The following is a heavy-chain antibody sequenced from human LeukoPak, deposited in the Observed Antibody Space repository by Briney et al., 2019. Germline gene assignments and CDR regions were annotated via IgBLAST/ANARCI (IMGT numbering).Heavy chain of an antibody. CDR2: IIPIFGTA. J-gene: IGHJ4*02. V-gene: IGHV1-69*13. Sequence: GASVKVSCKASGGTFSSYAISWVRQAPGQGLEWMGGIIPIFGTANYAQKFQGRVTITADESTSTAYMELSSLRSEDTAVYYCARADSPYYYDSSGYYYGGPDYWGQGTLVTVSS. D-gene: IGHD3-22*01. CDR3: ARADSPYYYDSSGYYYGGPDY. CDR1: GGTFSSYA.